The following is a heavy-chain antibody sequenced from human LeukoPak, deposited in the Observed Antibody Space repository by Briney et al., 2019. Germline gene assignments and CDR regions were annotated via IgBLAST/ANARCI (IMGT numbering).Heavy chain of an antibody. CDR1: GYTFTSYG. Sequence: ASVKVSCKASGYTFTSYGISWVRQAPGQGLEWMGWISAYNGNTNYAQKLQGRVTMTTDTSTSTAYMELRSLRSDDTAVYYCARLFYDSSGYYPFDYWGQGTLVTVSS. CDR3: ARLFYDSSGYYPFDY. CDR2: ISAYNGNT. V-gene: IGHV1-18*01. D-gene: IGHD3-22*01. J-gene: IGHJ4*02.